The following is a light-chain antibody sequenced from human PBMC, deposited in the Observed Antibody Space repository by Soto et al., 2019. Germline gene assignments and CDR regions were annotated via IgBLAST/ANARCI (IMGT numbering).Light chain of an antibody. CDR1: SYNIGAGYD. J-gene: IGLJ2*01. CDR2: DDN. CDR3: QSSDSSLSGSVV. V-gene: IGLV1-40*01. Sequence: QPVLTQPPSVSGAPGQRVTISCAGSSYNIGAGYDVNWYQQLPGRAPKLLIYDDNNRPSGVPDRFSGSKSATSASLAITGLQAEDEANYYCQSSDSSLSGSVVFGGGTKLTVL.